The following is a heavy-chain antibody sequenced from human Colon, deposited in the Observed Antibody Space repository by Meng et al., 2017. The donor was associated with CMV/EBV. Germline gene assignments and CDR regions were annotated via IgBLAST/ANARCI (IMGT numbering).Heavy chain of an antibody. Sequence: GGSLRLSCAVSGFTFKSYMMSWVRQAPGKGPEWVASISQDGSETYYVDALKGRFTISRDNARTSLWLEMSNLRAEDTAMYYCTRTIRVTVAGRVVPGEFDRWGQGTLVTVSS. D-gene: IGHD6-19*01. V-gene: IGHV3-7*01. J-gene: IGHJ5*02. CDR1: GFTFKSYM. CDR2: ISQDGSET. CDR3: TRTIRVTVAGRVVPGEFDR.